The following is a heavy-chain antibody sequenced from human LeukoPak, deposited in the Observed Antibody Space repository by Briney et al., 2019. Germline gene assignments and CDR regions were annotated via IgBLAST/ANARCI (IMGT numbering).Heavy chain of an antibody. Sequence: GGSLRLSCAASGFTFRNYWMHWVRQAPGKGLVWVSRINSDLSSTTYADSVKGRFTISRDNAKNTLYLQMNSLRAEDTAIYYCARDLVAKDAFDIWGQGAMVTVSS. CDR1: GFTFRNYW. V-gene: IGHV3-74*01. D-gene: IGHD2-15*01. J-gene: IGHJ3*02. CDR2: INSDLSST. CDR3: ARDLVAKDAFDI.